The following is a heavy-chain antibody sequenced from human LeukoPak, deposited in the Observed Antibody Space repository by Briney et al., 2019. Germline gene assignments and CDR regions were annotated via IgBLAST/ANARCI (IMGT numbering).Heavy chain of an antibody. Sequence: SETLSLTCTVSGGSISSYYWSWIRQSPGKGLEWIGYIYYSGTTNYNPSLKSRVTISVDTSKNQFSLNLSSVTAADTAVYCCARQNYDFWSAYYHFDYWGQGTLVTVSS. J-gene: IGHJ4*02. V-gene: IGHV4-59*08. CDR1: GGSISSYY. CDR2: IYYSGTT. D-gene: IGHD3-3*01. CDR3: ARQNYDFWSAYYHFDY.